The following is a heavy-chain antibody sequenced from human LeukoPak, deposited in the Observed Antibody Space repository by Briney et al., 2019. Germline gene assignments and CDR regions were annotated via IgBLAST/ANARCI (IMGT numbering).Heavy chain of an antibody. D-gene: IGHD3-22*01. J-gene: IGHJ6*02. Sequence: GASVKVSCKASGYTFTSYGITWVRQAPGQGLEWMGWISAYNGNTNFAQNLQGRVTMTTDTSTSTAYMELRSLRSDDTAVYYCARRVGYYYDSSGPRDGMDVWGQGTTVTVSS. CDR3: ARRVGYYYDSSGPRDGMDV. CDR1: GYTFTSYG. CDR2: ISAYNGNT. V-gene: IGHV1-18*01.